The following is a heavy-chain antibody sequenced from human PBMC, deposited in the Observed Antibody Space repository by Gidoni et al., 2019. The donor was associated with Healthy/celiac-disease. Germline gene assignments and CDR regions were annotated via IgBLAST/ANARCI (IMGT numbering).Heavy chain of an antibody. CDR1: GGTFSSYA. CDR2: IIPILGIA. CDR3: ARETTVTVAFDY. J-gene: IGHJ4*02. D-gene: IGHD4-17*01. V-gene: IGHV1-69*04. Sequence: QVQLVQSGAEVKKPGSSVKVSCKDSGGTFSSYAISWVRQAPGQGLEWMGRIIPILGIANYAQKFQGRVTITADKSTSTAYMELSSLRSEDTAVYYCARETTVTVAFDYWGQGTLVTVSS.